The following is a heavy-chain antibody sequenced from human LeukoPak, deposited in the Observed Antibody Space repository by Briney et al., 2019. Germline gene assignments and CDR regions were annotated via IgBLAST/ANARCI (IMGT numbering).Heavy chain of an antibody. CDR3: ARQGGHTVATYDY. D-gene: IGHD4-23*01. Sequence: SETLSLTCAVYGGSFSGYYWSWIRQPPGKGLEWIGEINHSGSTNYNPSLKSRVTISVDTSKNQFSLKLSSVTAADTAVYYCARQGGHTVATYDYWGQGTLVTVSS. CDR2: INHSGST. CDR1: GGSFSGYY. V-gene: IGHV4-34*01. J-gene: IGHJ4*02.